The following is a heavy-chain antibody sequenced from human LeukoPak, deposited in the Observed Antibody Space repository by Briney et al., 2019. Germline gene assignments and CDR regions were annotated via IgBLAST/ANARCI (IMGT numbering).Heavy chain of an antibody. V-gene: IGHV3-21*01. CDR1: GFTFSSYS. Sequence: PGGSLRLSCAASGFTFSSYSMNWVRQAPGKGLEWVSSISSSSSYIYYADSVKGRFTISRDNAKNSLYLQMNSLRAEDTAVYYCARDLFVWYYYGSGSYAFDIWGQGTMVTVSS. J-gene: IGHJ3*02. D-gene: IGHD3-10*01. CDR3: ARDLFVWYYYGSGSYAFDI. CDR2: ISSSSSYI.